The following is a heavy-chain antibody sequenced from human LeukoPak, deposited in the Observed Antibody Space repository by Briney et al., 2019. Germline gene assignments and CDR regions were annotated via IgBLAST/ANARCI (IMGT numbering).Heavy chain of an antibody. Sequence: GGSLRLSCVASGFTFGKYWMHWVRQAPGKELVCISRINNDGSTVYAGSVAGRFTISRDNARDTLYLQMNSLRVEDTAVYYCARDYYGSIDLWGQGTLVTVSS. J-gene: IGHJ1*01. CDR3: ARDYYGSIDL. V-gene: IGHV3-74*01. D-gene: IGHD3-10*01. CDR1: GFTFGKYW. CDR2: INNDGST.